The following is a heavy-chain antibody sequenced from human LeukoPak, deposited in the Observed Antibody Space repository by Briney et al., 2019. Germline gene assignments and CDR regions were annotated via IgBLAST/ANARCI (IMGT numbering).Heavy chain of an antibody. CDR1: GFTFGDYA. Sequence: QSGGSLRLSCTASGFTFGDYAMSWVRQAPGKGLEWVGFIRSKAYGGTTEYAASVKGRFTISRDDSKSIAYLQMNSLKTEDTAVYYCTLAPDSYGYLWGQGTLVTVSS. V-gene: IGHV3-49*04. D-gene: IGHD5-18*01. CDR2: IRSKAYGGTT. CDR3: TLAPDSYGYL. J-gene: IGHJ5*02.